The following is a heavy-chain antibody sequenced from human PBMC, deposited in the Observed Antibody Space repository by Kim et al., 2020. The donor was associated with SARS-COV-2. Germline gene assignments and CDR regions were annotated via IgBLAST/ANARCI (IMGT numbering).Heavy chain of an antibody. J-gene: IGHJ3*02. CDR2: ISYDGSNK. Sequence: GGSLRLSCAASGFTFSSYAMHWVRQAPGKGLEWVAVISYDGSNKYYADSVKGRFTISRDNSKNTLYLQMNSLRAEDTAVYYCARNMAPTGWGAFDIWGQGTMVTVSS. D-gene: IGHD6-19*01. V-gene: IGHV3-30*04. CDR3: ARNMAPTGWGAFDI. CDR1: GFTFSSYA.